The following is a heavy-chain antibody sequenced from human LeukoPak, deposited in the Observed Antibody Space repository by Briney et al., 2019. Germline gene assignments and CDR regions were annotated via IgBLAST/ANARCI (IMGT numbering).Heavy chain of an antibody. J-gene: IGHJ3*02. CDR1: GGTFSSYA. Sequence: SVKVSCKASGGTFSSYAISWVRQAPGQGLEWMGGIIPIFGTANYAQKFQGRVTITTDESTSTAYMELSSLRSEDTAVYYCARGRPSSSSGAFDIWGQETMVTVSS. CDR3: ARGRPSSSSGAFDI. CDR2: IIPIFGTA. D-gene: IGHD6-6*01. V-gene: IGHV1-69*05.